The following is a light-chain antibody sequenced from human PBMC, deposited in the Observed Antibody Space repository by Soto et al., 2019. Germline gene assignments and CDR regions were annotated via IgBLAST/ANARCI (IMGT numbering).Light chain of an antibody. CDR2: VAS. CDR3: QLFTCSPLT. Sequence: IRFTKYPTFLSASIGDRVTITCRGSQVFSNYLAWYQQKPGEAPKLLMYVASTLPSGLPSRFSGSGSGTEFTLTINSLQPEDFATYYCQLFTCSPLTFGGGTKVDIK. V-gene: IGKV1-9*01. J-gene: IGKJ4*01. CDR1: QVFSNY.